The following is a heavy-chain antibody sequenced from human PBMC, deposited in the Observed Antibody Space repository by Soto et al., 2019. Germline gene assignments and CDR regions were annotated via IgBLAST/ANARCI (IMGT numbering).Heavy chain of an antibody. CDR3: ARDGGRHYYDSSGPTFDY. D-gene: IGHD3-22*01. CDR1: GFTFSSYG. J-gene: IGHJ4*02. CDR2: IWYDGSNK. V-gene: IGHV3-33*01. Sequence: GGSLRLSCAASGFTFSSYGMHWVRQAPGKGLEWVAVIWYDGSNKYYADSVKGRFTISRDNSKNTLYLQMNSLRAEDTAVYYCARDGGRHYYDSSGPTFDYWGQGTLVTVSS.